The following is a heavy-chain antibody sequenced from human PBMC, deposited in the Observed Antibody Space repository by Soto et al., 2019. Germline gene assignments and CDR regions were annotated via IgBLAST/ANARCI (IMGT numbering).Heavy chain of an antibody. J-gene: IGHJ4*02. V-gene: IGHV1-69*13. CDR3: ARGREEYSSSSGEHYFDY. CDR1: GGTFSSYA. CDR2: IIPIFGTA. D-gene: IGHD6-6*01. Sequence: SVKVSCKASGGTFSSYAISWVRQAPGQGLEWMGGIIPIFGTANYAQKFQGRVTITADESTSTAYMELSSLRSEDTAVYYCARGREEYSSSSGEHYFDYWGQGTLVTVSS.